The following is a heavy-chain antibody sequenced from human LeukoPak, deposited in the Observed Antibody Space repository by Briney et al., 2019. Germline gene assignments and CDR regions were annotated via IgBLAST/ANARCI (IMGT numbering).Heavy chain of an antibody. Sequence: GGSLRLSCAASGFTFRSYAMSWVRGAPGRGLEWVSAISGSGGSTNYADSVKGRFTIYRDNPKNTLYLQTNSLRAEDTAVYYCAKERLPYYYDSSGYSVWGQGTLVTVSS. D-gene: IGHD3-22*01. CDR3: AKERLPYYYDSSGYSV. CDR1: GFTFRSYA. J-gene: IGHJ4*02. V-gene: IGHV3-23*01. CDR2: ISGSGGST.